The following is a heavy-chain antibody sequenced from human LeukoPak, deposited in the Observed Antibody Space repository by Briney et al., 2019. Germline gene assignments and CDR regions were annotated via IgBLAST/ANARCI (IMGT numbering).Heavy chain of an antibody. V-gene: IGHV3-21*01. CDR3: ASAEYYDFWSGPRDY. D-gene: IGHD3-3*01. Sequence: GGSLRLSCAASGFTFSSYSMNWVRQAPGKGLEWVSSISSSSSYIYYADSVKGRFTISRDNAKNSLYLQMNSLRAEDTAVYYYASAEYYDFWSGPRDYWGQGTLVTVSS. CDR1: GFTFSSYS. CDR2: ISSSSSYI. J-gene: IGHJ4*02.